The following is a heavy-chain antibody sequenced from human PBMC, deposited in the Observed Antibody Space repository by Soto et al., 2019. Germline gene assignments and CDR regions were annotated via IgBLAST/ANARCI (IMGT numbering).Heavy chain of an antibody. Sequence: SETLSLTCAVSGGSISSGGYSWSWIRQPPGKGLEWIGYIYHSGSTYYNQSLKSRVTISVDRSKNQFSLKLSSVTAADTAVYYCARGIQLLSQYYFDYWGQGXLVTVYS. CDR2: IYHSGST. J-gene: IGHJ4*02. CDR1: GGSISSGGYS. D-gene: IGHD5-18*01. V-gene: IGHV4-30-2*01. CDR3: ARGIQLLSQYYFDY.